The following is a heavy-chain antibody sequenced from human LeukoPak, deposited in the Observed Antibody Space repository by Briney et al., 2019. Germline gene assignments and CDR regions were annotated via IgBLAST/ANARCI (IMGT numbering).Heavy chain of an antibody. CDR1: GFTFSNFW. Sequence: QAGGSLRLSCAAAGFTFSNFWMSWVRQAPGKGLEWVANIKQDGSEKYYADSVKGRFTISRDNSKNTLYLQMNSLRAEDTAVYYCAKIDSGYDFEGRDYWSQGTLVTVSS. CDR2: IKQDGSEK. CDR3: AKIDSGYDFEGRDY. J-gene: IGHJ4*02. D-gene: IGHD5-12*01. V-gene: IGHV3-7*01.